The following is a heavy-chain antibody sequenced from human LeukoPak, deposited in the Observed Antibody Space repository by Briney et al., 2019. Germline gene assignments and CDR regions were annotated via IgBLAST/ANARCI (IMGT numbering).Heavy chain of an antibody. CDR2: IWYDGSNK. J-gene: IGHJ4*02. D-gene: IGHD4-17*01. CDR1: GFTFSSYG. V-gene: IGHV3-33*06. CDR3: AKGPTVTTLFYFDY. Sequence: GGSLRLSCAASGFTFSSYGMHWVRQAPGKGLEWEAVIWYDGSNKYYADSVKGRFTISRDNSKNTLYLQMNSLRAEDTAVYYCAKGPTVTTLFYFDYWGQGTLVTVSS.